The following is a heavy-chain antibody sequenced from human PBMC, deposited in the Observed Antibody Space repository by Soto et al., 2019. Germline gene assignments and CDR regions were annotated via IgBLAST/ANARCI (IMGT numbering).Heavy chain of an antibody. CDR1: EASINTTDYY. D-gene: IGHD6-6*01. CDR3: ARYRAAPPGAYYYGMDV. CDR2: IYYSGST. V-gene: IGHV4-61*08. Sequence: ETLSLTCSVSEASINTTDYYWSWIRQPPGKGLEWIGYIYYSGSTNYNPSLKSRVTISVDASKNQFSLKLSSVTAADTAVYYCARYRAAPPGAYYYGMDVWGQGTTVTVSS. J-gene: IGHJ6*02.